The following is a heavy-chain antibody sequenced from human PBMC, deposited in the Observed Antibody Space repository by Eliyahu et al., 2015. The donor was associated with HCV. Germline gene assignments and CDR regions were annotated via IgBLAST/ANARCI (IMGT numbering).Heavy chain of an antibody. CDR2: VXPEDGET. J-gene: IGHJ4*02. Sequence: EVQLVQSGAEVKKPGATVXIXXTGSGYSFTXYYIHWVQQAPGRGLXWMGRVXPEDGETIYAERFQDRVTMSADTSTNTVSMELRSLRSEDTAVYFCARALAGTTPLDYWGQGTLVTVSS. CDR1: GYSFTXYY. D-gene: IGHD6-19*01. V-gene: IGHV1-69-2*01. CDR3: ARALAGTTPLDY.